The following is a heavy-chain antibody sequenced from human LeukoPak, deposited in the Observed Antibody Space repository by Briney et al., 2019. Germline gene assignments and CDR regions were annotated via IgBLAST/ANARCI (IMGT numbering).Heavy chain of an antibody. CDR3: ARGLSGYASSLGY. CDR1: GFTFSNYW. D-gene: IGHD6-6*01. Sequence: GGSPRLSCAASGFTFSNYWMHWARQAPGKGLVWVSRINSDGSSTNYADSVKGRFTISRDNAKNTLYLQMNSLRAEDTAVYYCARGLSGYASSLGYWGQGTLVTVSS. V-gene: IGHV3-74*01. J-gene: IGHJ4*02. CDR2: INSDGSST.